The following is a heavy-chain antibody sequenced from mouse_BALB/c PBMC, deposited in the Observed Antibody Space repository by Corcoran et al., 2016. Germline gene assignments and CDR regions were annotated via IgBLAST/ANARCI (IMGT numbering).Heavy chain of an antibody. Sequence: QIQLEQSGPELKKPGETVKISCKASGYTFTNYGMNWVKQAPGKGLKWMGWINTYTGEPTYADDFKGRFAFSLDTSASTAYLQINNLKNEDTATYFCAREPYAMDYWGQGTSVTVSS. CDR3: AREPYAMDY. CDR2: INTYTGEP. CDR1: GYTFTNYG. V-gene: IGHV9-3-1*01. J-gene: IGHJ4*01.